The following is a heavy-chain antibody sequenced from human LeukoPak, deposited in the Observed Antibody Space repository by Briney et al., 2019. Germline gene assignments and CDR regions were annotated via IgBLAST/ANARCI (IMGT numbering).Heavy chain of an antibody. D-gene: IGHD2-15*01. V-gene: IGHV1-2*02. CDR1: GYTFTGYY. CDR3: ARTPRAGLGNFDY. Sequence: GGSVKVSCKASGYTFTGYYMHWVRQAPGQGLEWMGWINPNSGGTNYAQKFQGRVTMTRATSISTAYMELSRLRSDDTAVYYCARTPRAGLGNFDYWGQGTLVTVSS. J-gene: IGHJ4*02. CDR2: INPNSGGT.